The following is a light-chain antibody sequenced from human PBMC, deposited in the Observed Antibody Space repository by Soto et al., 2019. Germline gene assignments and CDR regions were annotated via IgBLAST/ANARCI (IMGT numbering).Light chain of an antibody. V-gene: IGKV3-15*01. Sequence: EIKMTQSPASVSVSVGGRATLSCPASQPFGSCFAWYQQRPGQAPRLLVYSTSTRDCDVPAGFTGSGSGTEFTLSISSLQPEDYAVYFCLLDYAWLYAFGQGTKVDIK. CDR1: QPFGSC. CDR2: STS. CDR3: LLDYAWLYA. J-gene: IGKJ2*01.